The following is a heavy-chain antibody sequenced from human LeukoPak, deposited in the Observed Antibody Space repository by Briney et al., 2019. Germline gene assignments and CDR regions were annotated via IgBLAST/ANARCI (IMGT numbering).Heavy chain of an antibody. J-gene: IGHJ6*03. CDR2: IYTSGRP. CDR3: ARVRIMDSSSARYYYYYMDV. V-gene: IGHV4-61*02. Sequence: SETLSLTRTVSGGSISSGSYYWSCIRPPAGEALEWCGRIYTSGRPHYTASLKSRVTITVDTSKTLLPLALISVPAAATAVYYCARVRIMDSSSARYYYYYMDVWGKGTTVTVSS. D-gene: IGHD6-6*01. CDR1: GGSISSGSYY.